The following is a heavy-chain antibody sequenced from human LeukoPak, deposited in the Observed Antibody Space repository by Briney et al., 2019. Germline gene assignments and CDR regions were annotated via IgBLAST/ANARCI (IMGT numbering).Heavy chain of an antibody. CDR1: GGSISSGGYY. V-gene: IGHV4-30-2*01. CDR3: ARDPYSSSWYTNPYGMDV. J-gene: IGHJ6*02. D-gene: IGHD6-13*01. Sequence: PSETLSLTCTVSGGSISSGGYYWSWIRQPPGKGLEWIGYIYHSGSTYYNPSLKSRVTISVDRSKNQFSLKLSSVTAADTAVYYCARDPYSSSWYTNPYGMDVWGQGTTVTVSS. CDR2: IYHSGST.